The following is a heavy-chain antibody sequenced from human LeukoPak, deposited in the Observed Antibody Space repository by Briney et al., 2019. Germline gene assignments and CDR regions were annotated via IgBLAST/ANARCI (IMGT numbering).Heavy chain of an antibody. J-gene: IGHJ1*01. D-gene: IGHD2-15*01. Sequence: PSETLSLTCTVSGGSISSSSYYWGRIRQPPGKGLEWIGSVYYSGSTYYNPSLKSRVTISVDTSKNQFSLKLSSVTAADTAIYYCARQTGYCSGGSCYGYSQHWGQGTLVTVSS. V-gene: IGHV4-39*01. CDR3: ARQTGYCSGGSCYGYSQH. CDR2: VYYSGST. CDR1: GGSISSSSYY.